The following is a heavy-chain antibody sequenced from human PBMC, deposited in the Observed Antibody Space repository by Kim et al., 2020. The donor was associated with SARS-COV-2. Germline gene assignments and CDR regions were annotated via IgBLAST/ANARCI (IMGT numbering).Heavy chain of an antibody. D-gene: IGHD3-10*01. CDR3: ARDGYYYGSGSYFRLNGYYYGMDV. J-gene: IGHJ6*02. CDR2: ISSSSSTI. Sequence: GGSLRLSCAASGFTFSSYSMNWVRQAPGKGLEWVSYISSSSSTIYYADSVKGRFTISRDNAKNSLYLQMNSLRDEDTAVYYCARDGYYYGSGSYFRLNGYYYGMDVWGQGTTVTVSS. V-gene: IGHV3-48*02. CDR1: GFTFSSYS.